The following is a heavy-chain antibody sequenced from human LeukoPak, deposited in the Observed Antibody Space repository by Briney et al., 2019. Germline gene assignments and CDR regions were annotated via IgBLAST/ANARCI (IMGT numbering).Heavy chain of an antibody. V-gene: IGHV4-59*01. CDR2: IYYSGST. CDR1: GGSIKNYY. J-gene: IGHJ6*03. D-gene: IGHD3-10*01. CDR3: ARDVPRGTGYMDV. Sequence: SETLSLTCTVTGGSIKNYYWTWIRQPPGKGLEWIGYIYYSGSTSSNPSLKSRVTISVDTSKNQFSLRLKYVTAADTAMYYCARDVPRGTGYMDVWGKGTTVIVSS.